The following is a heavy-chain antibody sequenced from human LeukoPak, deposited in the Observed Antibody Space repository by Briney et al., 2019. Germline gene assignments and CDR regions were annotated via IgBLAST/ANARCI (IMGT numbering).Heavy chain of an antibody. J-gene: IGHJ6*02. CDR1: GGTFSSYA. CDR2: IISMHGIT. Sequence: ASVKVSCKASGGTFSSYAFTWVRQAPGQGLEWMGRIISMHGITNYAQKFQGRVTMTADKSTSTVYMELSSLRSEDTAVYYCARHDSVLRWCMDVWGLGTTVTVSS. V-gene: IGHV1-69*04. CDR3: ARHDSVLRWCMDV. D-gene: IGHD2-15*01.